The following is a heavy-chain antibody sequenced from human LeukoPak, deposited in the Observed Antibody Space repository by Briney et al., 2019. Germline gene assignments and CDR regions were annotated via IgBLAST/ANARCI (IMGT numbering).Heavy chain of an antibody. CDR1: GFTFDDYG. J-gene: IGHJ4*02. CDR2: INWNGGST. CDR3: AKDDLLTGYDFED. D-gene: IGHD3-9*01. V-gene: IGHV3-20*04. Sequence: SGGSLRLSCAASGFTFDDYGMSWVRQAPGKGLEWVSGINWNGGSTGYADSVKGRFTISRDNAKNSLYLQMNSLRAEDTAVYYCAKDDLLTGYDFEDWGQGTLVTVSS.